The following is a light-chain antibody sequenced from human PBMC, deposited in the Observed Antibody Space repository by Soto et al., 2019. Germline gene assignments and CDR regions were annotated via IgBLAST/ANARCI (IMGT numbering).Light chain of an antibody. Sequence: QSVLTQPPSVSGAPGQRVTISCTGSNSNIVAGYDVCWYQQLPGTAPKLLIYGNTNRPSGVPDRFSGSKSGTSASLAITGLQAEDEADYYCQSYDSSLSGVVFGGGTKLTVL. CDR1: NSNIVAGYD. CDR3: QSYDSSLSGVV. J-gene: IGLJ2*01. V-gene: IGLV1-40*01. CDR2: GNT.